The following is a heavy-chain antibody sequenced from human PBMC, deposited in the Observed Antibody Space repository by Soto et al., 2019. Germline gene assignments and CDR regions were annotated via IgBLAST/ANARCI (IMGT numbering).Heavy chain of an antibody. CDR1: GFSLSTSGVG. Sequence: QITLKESGPTLVKPKQTLTLTCTFSGFSLSTSGVGVGWIRQPPGKALEWLAIIYWDDDKRYSPSLKSRLTITKDTSKNHVVLTMTNMDPVDTATYYCAHVPEGAVATYWGQGTLVTVSS. J-gene: IGHJ4*02. CDR3: AHVPEGAVATY. CDR2: IYWDDDK. V-gene: IGHV2-5*02. D-gene: IGHD6-19*01.